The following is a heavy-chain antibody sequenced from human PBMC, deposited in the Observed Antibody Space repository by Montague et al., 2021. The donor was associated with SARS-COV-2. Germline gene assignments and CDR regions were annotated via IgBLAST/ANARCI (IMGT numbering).Heavy chain of an antibody. D-gene: IGHD4-17*01. CDR2: IYYSGGT. Sequence: SETLSLTCSVSGGSISSSSYFWGWIRQPPGKGLEWIGSIYYSGGTYSNSSLKSRVTISVYTSKNQFSLKLSSVTASATSVYYCARHLNYRDYCGDDYWGQGTLVTVSS. CDR1: GGSISSSSYF. V-gene: IGHV4-39*01. J-gene: IGHJ4*02. CDR3: ARHLNYRDYCGDDY.